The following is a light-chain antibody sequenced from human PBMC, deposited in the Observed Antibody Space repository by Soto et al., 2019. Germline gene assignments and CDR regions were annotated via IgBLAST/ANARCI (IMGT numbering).Light chain of an antibody. CDR3: QQYDSSPRT. Sequence: EIVLTQSPGTLSLSPGERATLSCRASQSVSSSYLAWYQQKPAQAPRLLSYGASSRATGIPYRFSGSGSGTDFTLIISRLEPEDFAVYYCQQYDSSPRTFGRGTKVEIK. V-gene: IGKV3-20*01. J-gene: IGKJ1*01. CDR1: QSVSSSY. CDR2: GAS.